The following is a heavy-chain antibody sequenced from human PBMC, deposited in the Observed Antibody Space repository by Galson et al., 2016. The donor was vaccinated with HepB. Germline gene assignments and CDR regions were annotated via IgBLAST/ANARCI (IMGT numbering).Heavy chain of an antibody. J-gene: IGHJ5*02. V-gene: IGHV3-30*03. D-gene: IGHD6-19*01. Sequence: SLRLSCAASGFSFSSYGLHWVRQPPGQGLEWVALVSSHETKKFSADSVKGRFTISSDNAKNSLFLQMNSLRAEATAFYYCARGGETPGQWLDNWFDPWGQGTLVSVSS. CDR2: VSSHETKK. CDR3: ARGGETPGQWLDNWFDP. CDR1: GFSFSSYG.